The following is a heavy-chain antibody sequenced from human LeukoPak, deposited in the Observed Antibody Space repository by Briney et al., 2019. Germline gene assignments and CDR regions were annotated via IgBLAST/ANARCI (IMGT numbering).Heavy chain of an antibody. Sequence: GAYLRLSWSCTEFTHSSDSMSWVRQAQGKGLDWVSVSRGNDGGTTYYAASVEGRFSISRDDSKNTLYLQINSRRVEDTAISYCAKSRVATGTFYVDYWGQGTLVTLSS. V-gene: IGHV3-23*01. CDR2: SRGNDGGTT. CDR1: EFTHSSDS. J-gene: IGHJ4*02. D-gene: IGHD4-23*01. CDR3: AKSRVATGTFYVDY.